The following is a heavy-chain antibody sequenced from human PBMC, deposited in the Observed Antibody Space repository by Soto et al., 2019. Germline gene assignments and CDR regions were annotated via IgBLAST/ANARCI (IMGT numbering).Heavy chain of an antibody. J-gene: IGHJ6*02. V-gene: IGHV5-10-1*01. D-gene: IGHD1-1*01. Sequence: PGESLKISCKGSGYSFTSYWIDWVRQMPGKGLEWMGRIDPSDSYTNYSPSFQGHVTISADKSISTAYLQWSSLKASDTAMYYCARPGGERLYYYGMDVWGQGTTVTVSS. CDR2: IDPSDSYT. CDR3: ARPGGERLYYYGMDV. CDR1: GYSFTSYW.